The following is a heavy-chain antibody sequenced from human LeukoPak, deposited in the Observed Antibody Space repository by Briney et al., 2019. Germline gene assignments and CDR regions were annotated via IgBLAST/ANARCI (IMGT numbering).Heavy chain of an antibody. Sequence: ASVKVSCKASGYTFTSYDINWVRQATGQGLEWMGWMNPNSGNTGYAQKFQGRVTMTRNTSISTAYMELSSLRSDDTAVYYCARLFRSLYSSGWEIDYWGQGTLVTVSS. V-gene: IGHV1-8*01. J-gene: IGHJ4*02. CDR2: MNPNSGNT. D-gene: IGHD6-19*01. CDR3: ARLFRSLYSSGWEIDY. CDR1: GYTFTSYD.